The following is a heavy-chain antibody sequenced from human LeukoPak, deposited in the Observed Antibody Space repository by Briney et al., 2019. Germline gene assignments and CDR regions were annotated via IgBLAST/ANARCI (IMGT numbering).Heavy chain of an antibody. J-gene: IGHJ4*02. Sequence: SETLSLTCTVSGGSVSSGSYYWSWIRQPPGKGLEWIGYISYSGSTHYNPSLRSRVTTSADTSKNQFSLKLTSVTAADTAVYFCARGSNTWYHYLDYWGQGTLVTVSS. CDR2: ISYSGST. CDR3: ARGSNTWYHYLDY. D-gene: IGHD6-13*01. CDR1: GGSVSSGSYY. V-gene: IGHV4-61*01.